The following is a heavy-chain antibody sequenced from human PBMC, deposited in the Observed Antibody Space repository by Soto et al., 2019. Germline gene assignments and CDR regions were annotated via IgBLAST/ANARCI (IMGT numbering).Heavy chain of an antibody. CDR3: ARVEGDYYYYMDV. CDR1: GGSISSNNYC. CDR2: ISYNGNT. J-gene: IGHJ6*03. Sequence: SETLSLTCTVSGGSISSNNYCWGWIRQPPGKGLEWIGSISYNGNTNYNPSLKSRVTISVDTSKNQFSLKLSSVTAADTAVYYCARVEGDYYYYMDVWGKGTTVTVSS. V-gene: IGHV4-39*07.